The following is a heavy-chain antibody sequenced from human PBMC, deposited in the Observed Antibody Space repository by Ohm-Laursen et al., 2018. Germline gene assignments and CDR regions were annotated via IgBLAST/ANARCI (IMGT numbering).Heavy chain of an antibody. CDR3: AGQVLTRGHSGAWYLFDY. V-gene: IGHV3-53*01. CDR1: GFTVGDNY. CDR2: IYSGGST. D-gene: IGHD6-19*01. J-gene: IGHJ4*02. Sequence: SLRLSCSASGFTVGDNYMSWVRQAPGKGLEWISVIYSGGSTYYADSVKGRFTISRDNSKKTLYLQMDSLRAEDTAVYFCAGQVLTRGHSGAWYLFDYWGQGTLVSVSS.